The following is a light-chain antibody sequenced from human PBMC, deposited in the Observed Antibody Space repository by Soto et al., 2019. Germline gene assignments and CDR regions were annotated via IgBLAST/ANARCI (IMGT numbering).Light chain of an antibody. J-gene: IGLJ1*01. V-gene: IGLV1-44*01. CDR2: SNN. CDR1: SSNIGSNT. Sequence: QSVLTQPPSSSGTPGQRVTISCSGRSSNIGSNTVNWYQQLPGTAPKHIIYSNNKRSSGVPDRFSGSKSGTSASLAISGLLFEDEADNCCAAWDDSLNGYVFGTGTRSP. CDR3: AAWDDSLNGYV.